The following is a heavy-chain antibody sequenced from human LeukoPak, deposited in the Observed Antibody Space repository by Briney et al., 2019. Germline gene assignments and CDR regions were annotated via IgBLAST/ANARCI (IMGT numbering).Heavy chain of an antibody. V-gene: IGHV4-59*01. D-gene: IGHD1-26*01. CDR3: ASILPDYSGSYFIDY. J-gene: IGHJ4*02. CDR1: GGSISSYY. CDR2: IYYSGST. Sequence: SETLSLTCTVSGGSISSYYWSWIRQPPGKGLEWIGYIYYSGSTNYNPSLKSRVTISVDTSKNQFSLKLSSVTAADTAVYYCASILPDYSGSYFIDYWGQGTLVTVSS.